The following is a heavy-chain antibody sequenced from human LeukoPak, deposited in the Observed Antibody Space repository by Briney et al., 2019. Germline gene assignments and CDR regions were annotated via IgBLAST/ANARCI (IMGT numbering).Heavy chain of an antibody. CDR1: GYTFTSYY. CDR2: INPSGGST. D-gene: IGHD3-22*01. V-gene: IGHV1-46*01. Sequence: ASVKVSCKASGYTFTSYYMHWVRQAPGQGLEWMGIINPSGGSTSYAQKFQGRVTMTRDTSISTAYMELSRLRSDDTAVYYCARVRFPHYYDSSVPDNWFDPWGQGTLVTVSS. CDR3: ARVRFPHYYDSSVPDNWFDP. J-gene: IGHJ5*02.